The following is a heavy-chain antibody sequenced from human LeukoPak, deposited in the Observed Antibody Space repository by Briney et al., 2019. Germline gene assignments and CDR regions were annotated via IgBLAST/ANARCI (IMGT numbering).Heavy chain of an antibody. V-gene: IGHV3-66*01. CDR2: IYGGGSR. J-gene: IGHJ4*02. D-gene: IGHD5-24*01. CDR1: GFTVSSNY. Sequence: GGSLRLSCAASGFTVSSNYMSWVRQTPGKGLEWVSVIYGGGSRYYAESLKGRFTISRDNSKNTLYLQMNSLRAEDTAVYYCARGGDGYLYHLDYWGQGTLVTVSS. CDR3: ARGGDGYLYHLDY.